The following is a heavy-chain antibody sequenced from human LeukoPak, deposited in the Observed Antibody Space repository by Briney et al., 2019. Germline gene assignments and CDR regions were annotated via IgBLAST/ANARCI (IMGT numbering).Heavy chain of an antibody. Sequence: PSETLSLTRTVSGGSISSSSYYWGWIRQPPGKGLEWIGSIYYSGSTYYNPSLKSRVTISVDTSKNQFSLKLSSVTAADTAVYYCATRTRTIFGVVTTGFDPWGQGTLVTVSS. CDR1: GGSISSSSYY. CDR2: IYYSGST. V-gene: IGHV4-39*01. J-gene: IGHJ5*02. D-gene: IGHD3-3*01. CDR3: ATRTRTIFGVVTTGFDP.